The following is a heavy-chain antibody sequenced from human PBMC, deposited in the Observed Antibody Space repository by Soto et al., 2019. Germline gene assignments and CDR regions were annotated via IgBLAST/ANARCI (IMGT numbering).Heavy chain of an antibody. CDR3: ARDLSYDIPKEPDSD. Sequence: GASVKGSCKAAGGAFSSYAISWVRQAPGQGLEWMGGIIPIFGTANYAQKFQGRVTITADKSTSTAYMELSSLRSEDTAVYYCARDLSYDIPKEPDSDWGQGTLVTVSS. CDR2: IIPIFGTA. J-gene: IGHJ4*02. D-gene: IGHD3-22*01. V-gene: IGHV1-69*06. CDR1: GGAFSSYA.